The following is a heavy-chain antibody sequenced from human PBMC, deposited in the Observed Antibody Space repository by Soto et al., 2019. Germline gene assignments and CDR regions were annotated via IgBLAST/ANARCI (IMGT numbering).Heavy chain of an antibody. CDR2: IYYSGST. J-gene: IGHJ2*01. CDR3: ARGRVLLGTLWYFDL. D-gene: IGHD3-10*01. Sequence: QVQLQESGPGLVKPSETLSLTCTVSGGSVSSGSYYWSWIRQPPGKGLEWIGYIYYSGSTNYNPSLKSRVTISVDTSKNQFSLKLSSVTAADTAVYYCARGRVLLGTLWYFDLWGRGTLVTVSS. CDR1: GGSVSSGSYY. V-gene: IGHV4-61*01.